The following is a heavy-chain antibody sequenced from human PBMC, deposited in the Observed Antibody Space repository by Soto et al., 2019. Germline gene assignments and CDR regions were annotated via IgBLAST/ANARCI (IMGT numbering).Heavy chain of an antibody. CDR3: ARGSPVSFRGSPYGMDV. CDR1: GFTFSSYG. V-gene: IGHV3-33*01. J-gene: IGHJ6*02. CDR2: IWYDGSNK. Sequence: QVQLVESGGGVVQPGRSLRLSCAASGFTFSSYGMHWVHQAPGKGLEWVAVIWYDGSNKYYADSVKGRFTISRDNSKNTLYLQMNSLRAEDTAVYYCARGSPVSFRGSPYGMDVWGQGTTVTVSS. D-gene: IGHD1-26*01.